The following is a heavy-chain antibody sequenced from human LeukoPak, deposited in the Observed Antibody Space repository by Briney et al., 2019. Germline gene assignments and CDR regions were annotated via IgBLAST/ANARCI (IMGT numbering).Heavy chain of an antibody. CDR2: ISSDGSST. V-gene: IGHV3-74*01. CDR3: VRGVDGHSSGRRIYYYYMDV. J-gene: IGHJ6*03. D-gene: IGHD6-19*01. Sequence: PGGSLRLSCAASGFTFSNYEMHWVRQAPGKGLVWVSRISSDGSSTIYADSVRGRFTISRDNAKNTVYLEMSGLRAEDTAVYYCVRGVDGHSSGRRIYYYYMDVWGKGTTVTVSS. CDR1: GFTFSNYE.